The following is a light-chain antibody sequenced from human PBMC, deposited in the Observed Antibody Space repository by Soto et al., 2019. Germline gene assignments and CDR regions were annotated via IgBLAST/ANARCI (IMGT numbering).Light chain of an antibody. CDR1: QSISTW. V-gene: IGKV1-5*01. J-gene: IGKJ2*01. CDR3: QQYNNWPHT. CDR2: DAS. Sequence: IQMTQSPSTLSASVGDRVTITCRASQSISTWLAWYQQKPGKAPKLLIYDASSLESGVPSRFSGSGSGAEFTLTTNSLQSEDFAVYYCQQYNNWPHTFGQGTKVDIK.